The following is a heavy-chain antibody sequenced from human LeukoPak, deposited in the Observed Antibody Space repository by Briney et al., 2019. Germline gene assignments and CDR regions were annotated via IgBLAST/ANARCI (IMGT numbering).Heavy chain of an antibody. CDR3: ARLGRSGFNN. CDR2: INHSGST. D-gene: IGHD3-22*01. CDR1: GGSFSGYY. Sequence: KPSETLSLTCAVYGGSFSGYYWSWIRQPPGKGLEWIGEINHSGSTNYNPSLKSRVTISVDTSKNQFSLKLSSVTAADTAVYYCARLGRSGFNNWGQGTLVTVSS. J-gene: IGHJ4*02. V-gene: IGHV4-34*01.